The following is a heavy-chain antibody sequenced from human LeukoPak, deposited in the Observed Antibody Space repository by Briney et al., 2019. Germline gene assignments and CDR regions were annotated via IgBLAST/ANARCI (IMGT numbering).Heavy chain of an antibody. J-gene: IGHJ4*02. D-gene: IGHD2-15*01. Sequence: GGSLRLSCAASGFMFDDCGMDWVRQAPGTGLEWVANINPAGTETYYVDPVKGRFTNSRDNAKNLLYLQMNSLRAEDTAVYYCARFGYVAAVDLWGQGTLVTVSS. CDR1: GFMFDDCG. V-gene: IGHV3-7*01. CDR3: ARFGYVAAVDL. CDR2: INPAGTET.